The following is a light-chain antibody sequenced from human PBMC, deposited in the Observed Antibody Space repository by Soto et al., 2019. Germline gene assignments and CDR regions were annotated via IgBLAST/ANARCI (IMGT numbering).Light chain of an antibody. CDR1: QSLFYSSDNKIY. J-gene: IGKJ4*02. CDR2: WAS. V-gene: IGKV4-1*01. CDR3: QQYYDTPLT. Sequence: DIVVTQSPDSLAASLGERATINCQSSQSLFYSSDNKIYLRWYQQKPGQPPKLLIYWASTRESGVPERFSGAGSGTDFTLTISSLQAEDVAVYYCQQYYDTPLTFGGGTKVEIK.